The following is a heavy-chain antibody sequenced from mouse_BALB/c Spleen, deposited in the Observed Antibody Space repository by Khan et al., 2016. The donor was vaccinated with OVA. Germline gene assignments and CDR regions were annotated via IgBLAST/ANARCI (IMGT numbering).Heavy chain of an antibody. CDR2: IYPGTDNT. Sequence: QVQLKQSGAELMRPGASVKLSCKTSGYIFTSYWFHWVKQRSGQGLERMASIYPGTDNTYYNEKFKDKATLTADKSSTTAYMQLSSLKSEDSAVYLCAREEPLCYFDYWGQGTTLTVSS. CDR3: AREEPLCYFDY. V-gene: IGHV1-76*01. J-gene: IGHJ2*01. CDR1: GYIFTSYW. D-gene: IGHD6-1*01.